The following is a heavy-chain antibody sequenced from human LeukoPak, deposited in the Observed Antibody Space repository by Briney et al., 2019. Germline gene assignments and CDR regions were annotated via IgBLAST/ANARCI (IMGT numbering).Heavy chain of an antibody. CDR3: AREGTEGLFYYMDV. D-gene: IGHD3-10*01. Sequence: GGSLRLSCAASGITFSNYAMNWVRQAPGKGLEWVSSITSSSDYTYYADSVKGRFTISRDNAKDSLYLQMNSLRVEDTALYYCAREGTEGLFYYMDVWGKGTTVTVSS. V-gene: IGHV3-21*04. J-gene: IGHJ6*03. CDR1: GITFSNYA. CDR2: ITSSSDYT.